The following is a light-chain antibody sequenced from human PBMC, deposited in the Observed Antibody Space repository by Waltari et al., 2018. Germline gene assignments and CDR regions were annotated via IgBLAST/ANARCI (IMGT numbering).Light chain of an antibody. CDR1: QSVSRY. CDR2: DVS. J-gene: IGKJ1*01. V-gene: IGKV1-5*01. Sequence: DIQMTPSPSTLPASVGDRVTITCRASQSVSRYFAWYQQKPGKAPKVLIWDVSSLERGVPSRFSGSGSGTEFTLTISSLQPDDFATYYCQQYDRYSAWTFGQGTKVEIK. CDR3: QQYDRYSAWT.